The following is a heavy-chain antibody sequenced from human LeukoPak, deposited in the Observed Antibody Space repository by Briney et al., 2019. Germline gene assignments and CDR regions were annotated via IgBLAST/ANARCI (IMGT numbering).Heavy chain of an antibody. CDR1: GGSIGSVY. V-gene: IGHV4-59*12. CDR2: IYYTGGT. D-gene: IGHD3-10*01. CDR3: AREAYGSGSPPSRSFDY. Sequence: SETLSLTCTVSGGSIGSVYWTWIRQPPGKGLEYIGYIYYTGGTNYNPSLKSRVTISVDTSKNQFSLKLSSVTAADTAVYYCAREAYGSGSPPSRSFDYWGRGTLVTVSS. J-gene: IGHJ4*02.